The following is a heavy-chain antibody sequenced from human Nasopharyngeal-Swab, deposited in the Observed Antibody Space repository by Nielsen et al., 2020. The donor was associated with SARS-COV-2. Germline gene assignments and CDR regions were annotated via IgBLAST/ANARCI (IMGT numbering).Heavy chain of an antibody. CDR2: INAGNGNT. V-gene: IGHV1-3*01. D-gene: IGHD5-18*01. CDR3: AREGNRYSYLLFGY. CDR1: GYTFTSYA. Sequence: ASVKVSCRASGYTFTSYAMHWVRQAPGQRLEWMGWINAGNGNTKYSQKFQGRVTITRDTSASTAYMELSSLRSEDTAVYYCAREGNRYSYLLFGYWGQGTLVTVSS. J-gene: IGHJ4*02.